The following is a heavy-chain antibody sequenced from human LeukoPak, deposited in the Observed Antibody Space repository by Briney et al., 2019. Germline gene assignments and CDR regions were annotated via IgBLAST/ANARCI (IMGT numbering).Heavy chain of an antibody. CDR1: GCSFTSYW. D-gene: IGHD3-22*01. CDR3: ARRSSGYIDAFDI. CDR2: IYPGDSDT. V-gene: IGHV5-51*01. Sequence: GASLKISCKGSGCSFTSYWIGWVRQMPGKGLEWRGIIYPGDSDTRYSPSFQGQVTISADKSTSPAYLQWSSLKASDTAMYYCARRSSGYIDAFDIWGQGTMVTVSS. J-gene: IGHJ3*02.